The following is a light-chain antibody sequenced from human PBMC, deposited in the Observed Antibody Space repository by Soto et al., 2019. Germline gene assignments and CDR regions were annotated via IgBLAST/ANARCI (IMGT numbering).Light chain of an antibody. V-gene: IGKV1-9*01. CDR3: QQLNSYPRT. J-gene: IGKJ1*01. CDR2: GAS. CDR1: QGISSF. Sequence: IQLTQSPSSLSASVGDRVTITCRASQGISSFLAWYQKKPGKAPNLLIYGASTLQSGVPSRFSGGGSGTDFTLTIASLQPDDFATYYCQQLNSYPRTFGQGTKVEVK.